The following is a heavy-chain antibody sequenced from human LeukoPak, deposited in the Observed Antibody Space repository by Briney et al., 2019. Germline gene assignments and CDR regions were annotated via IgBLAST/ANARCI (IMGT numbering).Heavy chain of an antibody. D-gene: IGHD3-22*01. Sequence: LAGGSLRLSCAASGFTFSNYAMSWVRQAPGKGLEWVSSITTSGGSTSYADSVRGRFTISRDNSKNTLYLQMNSLRAEDTALYYCVCYDNAAEYFHYWGQGTLVTVSS. CDR2: ITTSGGST. V-gene: IGHV3-23*01. CDR3: VCYDNAAEYFHY. J-gene: IGHJ1*01. CDR1: GFTFSNYA.